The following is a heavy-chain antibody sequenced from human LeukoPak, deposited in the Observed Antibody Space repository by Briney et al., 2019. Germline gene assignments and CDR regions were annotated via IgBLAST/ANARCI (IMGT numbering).Heavy chain of an antibody. D-gene: IGHD3-3*01. V-gene: IGHV4-34*01. CDR3: ASYDFWSGCSFDY. CDR2: INHSGST. CDR1: GGSFSGYY. Sequence: PSETLSLTCAVYGGSFSGYYWSWIRQPPGKGLEWIGEINHSGSTNYNPSLKSRVSISVDTSKNQFSLKLSSVTAADTAVYYCASYDFWSGCSFDYWGQGTLVTVSS. J-gene: IGHJ4*02.